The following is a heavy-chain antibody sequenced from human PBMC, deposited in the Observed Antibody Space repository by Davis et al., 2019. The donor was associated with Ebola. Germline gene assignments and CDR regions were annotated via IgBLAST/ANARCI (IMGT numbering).Heavy chain of an antibody. CDR1: GYTFTSYD. J-gene: IGHJ4*02. Sequence: ASVKVSCKASGYTFTSYDINWVRQATGQGLEWMGWMNPNSGNTGYAQKFQGRVTMTRNTSISTAYMELSSLRSEDTAVYYCARVHRYNWNYVLGFWGQGTLVTVSS. D-gene: IGHD1-7*01. V-gene: IGHV1-8*01. CDR2: MNPNSGNT. CDR3: ARVHRYNWNYVLGF.